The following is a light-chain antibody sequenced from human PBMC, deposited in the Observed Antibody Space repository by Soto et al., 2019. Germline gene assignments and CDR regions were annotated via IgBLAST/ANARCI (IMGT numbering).Light chain of an antibody. J-gene: IGKJ1*01. CDR2: GAS. CDR1: QSVSSSY. V-gene: IGKV3-20*01. Sequence: EIVLTQSPGTLSLSPGERATLSCRASQSVSSSYLAWYQQQPGQAPRLLIYGASSRATGIPDRFSGSGSGTDFTITISRLEPEDFAVYYCQQYGSSPGTFGQGTKVEIK. CDR3: QQYGSSPGT.